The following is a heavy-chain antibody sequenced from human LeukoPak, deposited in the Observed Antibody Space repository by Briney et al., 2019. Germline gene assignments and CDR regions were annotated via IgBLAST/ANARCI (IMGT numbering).Heavy chain of an antibody. J-gene: IGHJ5*02. CDR3: ARSVWSPITMVRGVMLWFDP. CDR2: ISAYNGNT. Sequence: ASVKVSCKAYGYTFMSHGISWVRQAPGQGLEWMGWISAYNGNTNYAQKFQGRVTMTTDTSTSTAYMELRSLRSDDTAVYYCARSVWSPITMVRGVMLWFDPWGQGTLVTVSS. D-gene: IGHD3-10*01. CDR1: GYTFMSHG. V-gene: IGHV1-18*01.